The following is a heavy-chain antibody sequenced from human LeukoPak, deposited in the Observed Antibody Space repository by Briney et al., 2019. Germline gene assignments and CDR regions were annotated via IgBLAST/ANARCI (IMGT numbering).Heavy chain of an antibody. CDR3: ARGGRYFDY. CDR1: GYTFTSYD. J-gene: IGHJ4*02. V-gene: IGHV1-8*03. CDR2: INPDSGNT. Sequence: ASVKVSCNASGYTFTSYDINWVRQATGQGLEWMGWINPDSGNTGYAQKFQGRVTITRNTSISTAYMELSSLRSEDTAVYYCARGGRYFDYWGQGTLVTVSS.